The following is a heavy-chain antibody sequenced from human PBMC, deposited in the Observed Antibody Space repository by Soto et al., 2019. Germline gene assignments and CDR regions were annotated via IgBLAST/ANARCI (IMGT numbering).Heavy chain of an antibody. J-gene: IGHJ4*02. CDR2: IHPSGGGT. D-gene: IGHD2-21*02. CDR1: GYTFNTYY. Sequence: QVQLVQSGAEVRKPGASVKVSCKPSGYTFNTYYLHWLRQAPGQALEWMGVIHPSGGGTTYAQKFRGRVTVTRDTSTTPVFMELSSLRSDDTAVYYCARGGHIAVVTASFDTWGQGTLVTVSS. CDR3: ARGGHIAVVTASFDT. V-gene: IGHV1-46*02.